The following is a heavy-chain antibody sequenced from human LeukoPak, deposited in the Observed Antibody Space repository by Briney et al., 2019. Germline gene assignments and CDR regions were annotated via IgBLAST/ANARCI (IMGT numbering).Heavy chain of an antibody. D-gene: IGHD2-2*02. J-gene: IGHJ5*02. CDR3: ARTVPAAIPIPNWFDP. CDR1: GGSVSSGSYY. Sequence: SETLSLTCTVSGGSVSSGSYYWSWIRQPPGKGLEWIGYIYNSGSTKYNPSLKSRVIISVDTSKNQFSLKLSSVTAADTAVYYCARTVPAAIPIPNWFDPWGQGTLVTVSS. V-gene: IGHV4-61*01. CDR2: IYNSGST.